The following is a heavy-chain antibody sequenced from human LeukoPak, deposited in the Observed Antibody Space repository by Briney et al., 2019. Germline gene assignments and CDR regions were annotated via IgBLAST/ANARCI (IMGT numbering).Heavy chain of an antibody. Sequence: PSETLSLTCTVSGGSISSSTYYWGWIRQPPGKGLEWIGSIYYSGSTHYNPSLKSRVTISVDTSKSQFSLKLSSVTAADTAIYYCARNSSGWFFDYWGQGTLVTVSS. CDR2: IYYSGST. V-gene: IGHV4-39*01. J-gene: IGHJ4*02. D-gene: IGHD6-19*01. CDR3: ARNSSGWFFDY. CDR1: GGSISSSTYY.